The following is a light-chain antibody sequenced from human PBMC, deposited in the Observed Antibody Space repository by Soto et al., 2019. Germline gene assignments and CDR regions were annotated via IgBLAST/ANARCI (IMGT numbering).Light chain of an antibody. V-gene: IGKV2D-29*02. J-gene: IGKJ5*01. CDR3: MQRMQLPIT. CDR1: QSLLHSDGKTY. CDR2: QVN. Sequence: DIVITQTPLSLSITPGQPTSISCQSSQSLLHSDGKTYLYWYLQKPGQSPQLLVYQVNVRFSGVPDRFSGGGSGTDFTLKISRVQAEDFGLDYCMQRMQLPITVGQGTRLEVK.